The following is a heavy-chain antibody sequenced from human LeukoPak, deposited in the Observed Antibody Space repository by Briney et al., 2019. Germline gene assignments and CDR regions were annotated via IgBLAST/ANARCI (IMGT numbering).Heavy chain of an antibody. CDR3: ARDSSVYTAYLLFDP. CDR1: GYTFTSYD. CDR2: MNPNSGNT. Sequence: GASVKVSCKASGYTFTSYDINWVRQAPGPGLEGMGWMNPNSGNTGYAQKFQGRVTITRNTSISTAYMELSSLRSEDTAVYYCARDSSVYTAYLLFDPWGQGTLVTVSS. D-gene: IGHD5-18*01. V-gene: IGHV1-8*03. J-gene: IGHJ5*02.